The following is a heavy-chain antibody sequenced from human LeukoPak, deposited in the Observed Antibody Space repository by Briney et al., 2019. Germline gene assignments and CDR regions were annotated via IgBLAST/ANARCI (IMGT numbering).Heavy chain of an antibody. CDR2: IYSGGST. V-gene: IGHV3-53*01. Sequence: GGSLRLSCAASWFTVSSNYMSWVRQAPGKGLEWVSVIYSGGSTYYADSVKGRFTISRDNSKNTLYLQMNSLRAEDTAVYYCARDFMDSSGYYRGYLDYWGQGTLVTVSS. J-gene: IGHJ4*02. D-gene: IGHD3-22*01. CDR3: ARDFMDSSGYYRGYLDY. CDR1: WFTVSSNY.